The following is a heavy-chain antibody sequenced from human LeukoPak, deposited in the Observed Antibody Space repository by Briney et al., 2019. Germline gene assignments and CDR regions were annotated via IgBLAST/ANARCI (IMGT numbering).Heavy chain of an antibody. Sequence: PSETLSLTCTVSGGSISSGGYYWSWNRQHPGKGLEWIGYIYYSGSTYYNPSLKSRVTISVDTSKNQFSLKLSSVTAADTAVYYCARVARAMVRGVINGMDVWGQGTTVTVSS. J-gene: IGHJ6*02. V-gene: IGHV4-31*03. D-gene: IGHD3-10*01. CDR1: GGSISSGGYY. CDR3: ARVARAMVRGVINGMDV. CDR2: IYYSGST.